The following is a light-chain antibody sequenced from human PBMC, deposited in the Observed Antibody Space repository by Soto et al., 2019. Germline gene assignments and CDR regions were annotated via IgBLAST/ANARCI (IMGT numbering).Light chain of an antibody. CDR3: QQYNHWPRGYT. CDR2: GAS. Sequence: EIVMTQSPATLSVSPGERATLSCRAGQSVSDNLALYQQRPGQAPRLLFYGASTRATGVPVRFSASGSGTEFTLTISSLQSEDFAVYYCQQYNHWPRGYTFGQGTKLEIK. V-gene: IGKV3-15*01. CDR1: QSVSDN. J-gene: IGKJ2*01.